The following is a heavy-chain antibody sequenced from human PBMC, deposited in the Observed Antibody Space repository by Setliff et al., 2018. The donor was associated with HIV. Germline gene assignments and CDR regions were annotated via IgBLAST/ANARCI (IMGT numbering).Heavy chain of an antibody. Sequence: PSETLSLTCAVYGGSFSGYYWTWIRQPPGKGLEWIGEINHSGSTSYNPSLMSRVTIPVDTSKDQFSLKLRSVTAADTAVYYCARGASKELDYWGPGTLVTVSS. CDR3: ARGASKELDY. D-gene: IGHD1-1*01. J-gene: IGHJ4*02. CDR1: GGSFSGYY. V-gene: IGHV4-34*01. CDR2: INHSGST.